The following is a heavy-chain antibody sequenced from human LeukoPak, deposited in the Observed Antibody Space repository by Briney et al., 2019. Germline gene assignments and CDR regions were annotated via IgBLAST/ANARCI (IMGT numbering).Heavy chain of an antibody. CDR3: ARGGGLDV. CDR1: GFTFSSYA. Sequence: GGSLRLSCAASGFTFSSYAMSWVRQAPGKGLEWVASINHNGNANYYVDSVKGRFTVSRDNAKNSLYLQMSNSRAEDTAVYFCARGGGLDVWGQGATVTVSS. J-gene: IGHJ6*02. V-gene: IGHV3-7*03. CDR2: INHNGNAN. D-gene: IGHD3-16*01.